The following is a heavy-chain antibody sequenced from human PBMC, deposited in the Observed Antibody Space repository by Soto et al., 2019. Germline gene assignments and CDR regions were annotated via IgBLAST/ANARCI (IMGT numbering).Heavy chain of an antibody. J-gene: IGHJ6*02. Sequence: ASVKVSCKASGYTFTGYYMHWVRQAPGQGLEWMGWINPNSGGTNYAQKFQGRVTMTRDTSISAAYMELSRLRSDDTAVYYCARVPAAPGDYYYYGMDVWGQGTTVTVSS. CDR3: ARVPAAPGDYYYYGMDV. CDR2: INPNSGGT. V-gene: IGHV1-2*02. CDR1: GYTFTGYY. D-gene: IGHD2-2*01.